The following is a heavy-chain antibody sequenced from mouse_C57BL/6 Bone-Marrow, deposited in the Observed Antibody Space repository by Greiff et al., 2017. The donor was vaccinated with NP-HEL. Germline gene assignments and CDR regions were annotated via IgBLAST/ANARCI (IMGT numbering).Heavy chain of an antibody. D-gene: IGHD1-1*01. Sequence: VQLQQSGAELVRPGASVKLSCTASGFNIKDDYMHWVKQRPEQGLEWIGWIDPENGDTEYASKFQGKATITADTSSNTAYLQLSSLTSEDTAVYYCTVYPFDYWGQGTTLTVSS. CDR1: GFNIKDDY. CDR3: TVYPFDY. CDR2: IDPENGDT. J-gene: IGHJ2*01. V-gene: IGHV14-4*01.